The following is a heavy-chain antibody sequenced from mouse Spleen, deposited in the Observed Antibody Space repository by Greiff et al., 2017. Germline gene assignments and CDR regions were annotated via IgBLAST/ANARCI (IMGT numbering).Heavy chain of an antibody. J-gene: IGHJ2*01. V-gene: IGHV6-6*01. D-gene: IGHD1-2*01. CDR2: IRNKANNHAT. CDR3: TRHYYGYVSFDY. CDR1: GFTFSDAW. Sequence: EVKVVESGGGLVQPGGSMKLSCAASGFTFSDAWMDWVRQSPEKGLEWVAEIRNKANNHATYYAESVKGRFTISRDDTKSSVYLQMNSLRAEDTGIYYCTRHYYGYVSFDYWGQGTTLTVSS.